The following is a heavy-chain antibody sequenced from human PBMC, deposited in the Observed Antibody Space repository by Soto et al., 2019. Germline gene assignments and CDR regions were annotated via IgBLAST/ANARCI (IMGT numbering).Heavy chain of an antibody. CDR2: IGGSGANT. CDR3: ARTISGYFWAGAY. J-gene: IGHJ4*02. V-gene: IGHV3-23*01. Sequence: EVQLSESGGGLAQPGGSLRLSCAASGFTFNMYAMSWVRQAPGKGLEWVSGIGGSGANTYYADFVKGRFTISRDNSKNTLYLQMESLRAEDPAIYYCARTISGYFWAGAYCGQGTLVTVSS. CDR1: GFTFNMYA. D-gene: IGHD1-7*01.